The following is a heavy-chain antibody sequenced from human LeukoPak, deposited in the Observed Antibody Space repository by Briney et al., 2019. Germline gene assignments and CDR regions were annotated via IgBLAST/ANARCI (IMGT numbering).Heavy chain of an antibody. J-gene: IGHJ6*02. V-gene: IGHV3-33*06. CDR2: IWFDGTEK. Sequence: GGSLRLSCTASGFIFSTYGMHWVRQAPGKGLEWVAIIWFDGTEKYYADSVKGRFTISRDNSKNTLYLQMNSLRAEDTAVYYCAKYTSSSVYYGMDVWGQGTTVTVSS. CDR3: AKYTSSSVYYGMDV. D-gene: IGHD6-6*01. CDR1: GFIFSTYG.